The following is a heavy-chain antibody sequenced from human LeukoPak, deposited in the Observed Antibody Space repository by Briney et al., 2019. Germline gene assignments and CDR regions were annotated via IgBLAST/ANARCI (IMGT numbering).Heavy chain of an antibody. J-gene: IGHJ4*02. V-gene: IGHV3-33*01. Sequence: PGGSLRLSCAASGFTFSSYGMHWVRQAPGKGLEWVAVIWYDGSNKYYADSVKGRFTISRDNSKNTLYLQMNSLRAEDTAVYYCARDSDTAVVDYWGQGTLVTVSS. CDR2: IWYDGSNK. CDR1: GFTFSSYG. D-gene: IGHD5-18*01. CDR3: ARDSDTAVVDY.